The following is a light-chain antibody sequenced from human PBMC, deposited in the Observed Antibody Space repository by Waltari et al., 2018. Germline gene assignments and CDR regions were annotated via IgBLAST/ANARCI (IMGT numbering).Light chain of an antibody. CDR2: GAS. CDR1: QSVGSN. J-gene: IGKJ1*01. V-gene: IGKV3-15*01. Sequence: EIVMTQSPVTLSVSPGESATLSCRASQSVGSNLAWYQQKPGQAPSLLIYGASTRANGIPGRFSGSGSGTEFTLTLSSLQSEDFAVYYCQQYNKWPRTFGQGPKVEIK. CDR3: QQYNKWPRT.